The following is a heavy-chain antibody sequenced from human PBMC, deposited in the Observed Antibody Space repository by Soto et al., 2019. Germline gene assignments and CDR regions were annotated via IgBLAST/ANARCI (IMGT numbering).Heavy chain of an antibody. CDR2: VYHTGDT. D-gene: IGHD2-21*02. Sequence: SETLSLTCGVSGGTVASSHWWSWVRQSPGGGLEWIGNVYHTGDTNLNPSLQSRVTISVDKSNNQFSLRLNSLTAADTAVYFCAREIVTAGGNNYFDPWGQGTLVTVSS. V-gene: IGHV4-4*02. CDR1: GGTVASSHW. CDR3: AREIVTAGGNNYFDP. J-gene: IGHJ5*02.